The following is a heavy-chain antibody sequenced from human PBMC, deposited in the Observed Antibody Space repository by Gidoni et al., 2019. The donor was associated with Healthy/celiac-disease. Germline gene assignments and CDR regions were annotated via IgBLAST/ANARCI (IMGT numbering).Heavy chain of an antibody. CDR3: ARDTGYSSGWYGY. CDR1: GFTFSSYG. D-gene: IGHD6-19*01. Sequence: QVQLVESGGGVVQPGRSLRLSCAASGFTFSSYGMHWVRQAPGKGLEWVAVISYDGSNKYYADSVKGRFTISRDNSKNTLYLQMNSLRAEDTAVYYCARDTGYSSGWYGYWGQGTLVTVSS. V-gene: IGHV3-30*03. J-gene: IGHJ4*02. CDR2: ISYDGSNK.